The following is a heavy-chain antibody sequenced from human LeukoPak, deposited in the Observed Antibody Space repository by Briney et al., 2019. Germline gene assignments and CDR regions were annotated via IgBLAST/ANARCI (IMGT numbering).Heavy chain of an antibody. V-gene: IGHV3-30*18. J-gene: IGHJ3*02. CDR3: AKEGDSGSFDM. D-gene: IGHD2-21*02. CDR2: VSDDGNYK. Sequence: GGSLRLSCTVSGFTFKRQGMHWVRQAPGKGLEWVAVVSDDGNYKYYAASLKGRFTISRDNSKNTVYLQMNSLRVEDTGLYYCAKEGDSGSFDMWGQGTVVTVSS. CDR1: GFTFKRQG.